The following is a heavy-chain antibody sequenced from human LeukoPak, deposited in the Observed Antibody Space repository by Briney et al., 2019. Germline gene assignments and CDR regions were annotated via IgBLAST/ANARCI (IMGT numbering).Heavy chain of an antibody. V-gene: IGHV3-72*01. CDR2: ARKKADSYTT. J-gene: IGHJ5*02. CDR1: GFTFNDYS. Sequence: GGSLRLSCAASGFTFNDYSMDWLRQAPGKGLEWVGRARKKADSYTTEYAASVKGRFTISRDDSRDSLYLQMNSLKAEDTAIYYCTREFYYKFDIWGQGTLVTVSS. CDR3: TREFYYKFDI. D-gene: IGHD3-10*01.